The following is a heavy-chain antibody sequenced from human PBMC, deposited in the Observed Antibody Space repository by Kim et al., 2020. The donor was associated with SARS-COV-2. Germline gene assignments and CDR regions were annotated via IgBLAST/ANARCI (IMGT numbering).Heavy chain of an antibody. J-gene: IGHJ6*02. Sequence: GGSLRLSCAASGFTFSSYAMSWVRQAPGKGLEWVSAISGSGGSTYYADSVKGRFTISRDNSKNTLYLQMNSLRAEDTAVYYCAKDLGQWGYYYGMDVWGQGTTVTVSS. CDR2: ISGSGGST. CDR1: GFTFSSYA. V-gene: IGHV3-23*01. D-gene: IGHD2-8*01. CDR3: AKDLGQWGYYYGMDV.